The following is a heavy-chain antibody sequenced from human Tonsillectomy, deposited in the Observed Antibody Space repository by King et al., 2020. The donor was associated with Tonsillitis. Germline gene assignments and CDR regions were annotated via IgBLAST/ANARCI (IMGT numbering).Heavy chain of an antibody. J-gene: IGHJ6*02. Sequence: QLVQSGAEVKKPGSSVKVSCKASGGTFSSYAISWVRQAPGQGLEWMGRIIPILGIANYAQKFQGRVTITADKSTSTAYMELSSLRSEDTAVYYCARDPKCSGGSCYYYYSYGMDVWGQGTTVTVSS. CDR2: IIPILGIA. CDR1: GGTFSSYA. CDR3: ARDPKCSGGSCYYYYSYGMDV. V-gene: IGHV1-69*04. D-gene: IGHD2-15*01.